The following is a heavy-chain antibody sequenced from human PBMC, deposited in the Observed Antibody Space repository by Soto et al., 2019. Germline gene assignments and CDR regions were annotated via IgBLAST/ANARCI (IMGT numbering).Heavy chain of an antibody. D-gene: IGHD6-13*01. CDR2: IYYSGST. Sequence: SETLSFTCTVSGGSISSYYWSWIRQPPGKGLEWIGYIYYSGSTNYNPSLKSRVTISVDTSKNQFSLKLSSVTAADTAVYYCARGRRSSSWLSGWFDPWGQGTLVTVSS. CDR1: GGSISSYY. CDR3: ARGRRSSSWLSGWFDP. J-gene: IGHJ5*02. V-gene: IGHV4-59*01.